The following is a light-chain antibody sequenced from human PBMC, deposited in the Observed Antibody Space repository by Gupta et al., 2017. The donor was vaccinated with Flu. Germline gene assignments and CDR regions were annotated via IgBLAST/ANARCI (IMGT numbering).Light chain of an antibody. Sequence: SYELTPPPSVSVSPGQTARITCSGDALPKQYAYWYQQKPGQAPVLVIYKDSERPSGIPERFSGSSSGTTVTLTISGVQAEDEADYYCQSADSSGIGGGTKLTVL. J-gene: IGLJ2*01. CDR2: KDS. CDR3: QSADSSG. CDR1: ALPKQY. V-gene: IGLV3-25*02.